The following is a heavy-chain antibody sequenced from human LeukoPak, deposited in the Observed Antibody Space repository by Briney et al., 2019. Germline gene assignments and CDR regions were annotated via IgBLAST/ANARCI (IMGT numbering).Heavy chain of an antibody. Sequence: PSETLSLTCTVSGASIRNYYWSWIRQPPGKGLEWIGYIYYSGSTNYNPSLKSRVTISVDTSKNQFSLKLNSVTAADTAVYYCARGHYSGSNPLHWFDPWGQGTLVTVSS. D-gene: IGHD1-26*01. CDR2: IYYSGST. J-gene: IGHJ5*02. V-gene: IGHV4-59*01. CDR3: ARGHYSGSNPLHWFDP. CDR1: GASIRNYY.